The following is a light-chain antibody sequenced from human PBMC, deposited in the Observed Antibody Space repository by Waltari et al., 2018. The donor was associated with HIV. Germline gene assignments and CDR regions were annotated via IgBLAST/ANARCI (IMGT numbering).Light chain of an antibody. V-gene: IGLV3-19*01. Sequence: SSELPQDPAVSVALGQTVRITCQGDILRNYYASWYQQKPGQAPILVIYGKNNRPSGIPDRFSGSSSGNTASLTITGAQAEDEADYYCNSRDSSGHWVFGGGTKLTVL. CDR1: ILRNYY. CDR2: GKN. J-gene: IGLJ3*02. CDR3: NSRDSSGHWV.